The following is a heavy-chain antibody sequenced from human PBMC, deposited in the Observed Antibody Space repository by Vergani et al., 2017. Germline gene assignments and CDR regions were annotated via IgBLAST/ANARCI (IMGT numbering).Heavy chain of an antibody. CDR3: ARDGAGTIDFDY. D-gene: IGHD1-26*01. CDR2: IRRDGNAT. J-gene: IGHJ4*02. CDR1: GFIFTDYG. Sequence: QLVESGGGVVQPGGSLRLSCTTSGFIFTDYGMDWVRQAPGKGLQWVAFIRRDGNATDYAESVKGRFTISRDSAMNTVHLQMTNVRAEDTAVYFCARDGAGTIDFDYWGPGILVTVSS. V-gene: IGHV3-33*04.